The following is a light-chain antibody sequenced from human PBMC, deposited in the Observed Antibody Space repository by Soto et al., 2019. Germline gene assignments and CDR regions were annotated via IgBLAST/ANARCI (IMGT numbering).Light chain of an antibody. CDR3: QAYDNSLGVSVL. Sequence: QSVLTQPPSVSGAPGQRVTISCTGNNSNLGAGYDVHWYQQLPGAAPKLVIFGNRNRPSGVPDRFSGSKSGTSASLAITGLQAEDEADYYCQAYDNSLGVSVLFGGGTKLTVL. CDR2: GNR. V-gene: IGLV1-40*01. J-gene: IGLJ3*02. CDR1: NSNLGAGYD.